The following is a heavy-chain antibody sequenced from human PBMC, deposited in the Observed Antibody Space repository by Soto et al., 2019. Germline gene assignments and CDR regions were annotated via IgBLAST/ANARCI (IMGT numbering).Heavy chain of an antibody. CDR2: IYYNGRT. Sequence: SDTRSLTCSFSVCSIISSSYFWYCILQTPWMGLEWIGNIYYNGRTYYNPSLRSRVTISVDTSQNQLSLKLSSVTAADTAVYYCARRPKSGSFHYYGVDVWGQGTTVTVSS. D-gene: IGHD1-26*01. CDR3: ARRPKSGSFHYYGVDV. CDR1: VCSIISSSYF. V-gene: IGHV4-39*01. J-gene: IGHJ6*02.